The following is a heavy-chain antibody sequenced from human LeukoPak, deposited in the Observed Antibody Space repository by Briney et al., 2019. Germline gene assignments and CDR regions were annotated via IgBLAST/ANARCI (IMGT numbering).Heavy chain of an antibody. CDR3: ARELREHGVFDI. D-gene: IGHD1-26*01. Sequence: GGSLRLSCAASGSTVRSNYMSWVRQAPGKGLEWVSEICSDGSTYYAASVKGRFSISRDKSKNTVYLQMNSLRAEDTAVYYCARELREHGVFDIWGRGTMVTVSS. CDR1: GSTVRSNY. V-gene: IGHV3-53*01. CDR2: ICSDGST. J-gene: IGHJ3*02.